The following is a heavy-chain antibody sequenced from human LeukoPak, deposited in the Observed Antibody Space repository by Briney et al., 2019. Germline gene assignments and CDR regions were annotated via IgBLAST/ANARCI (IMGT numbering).Heavy chain of an antibody. Sequence: SVKVSXKASGGTFSSYAISWVRQAPGQGLEWMGRIIPIFGTANYAQKFQGRVTITTDESTSTAYMELSSLRSEDTAVYYCARSDIVATITDWFDPWGQGTLVTVSS. CDR1: GGTFSSYA. CDR3: ARSDIVATITDWFDP. D-gene: IGHD5-12*01. CDR2: IIPIFGTA. J-gene: IGHJ5*02. V-gene: IGHV1-69*05.